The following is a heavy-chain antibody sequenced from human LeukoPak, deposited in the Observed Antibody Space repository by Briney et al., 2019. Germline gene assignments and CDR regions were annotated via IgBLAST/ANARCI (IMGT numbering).Heavy chain of an antibody. CDR1: GGSISSGGYS. CDR3: ARGVPAAVTNYFDY. Sequence: SQTLSLTCAVSGGSISSGGYSWSWIRQPPGTGLEWIGYIYDSGSKYHNPSLKSRVTISVDKSKNQFSLNLSSVTAADTAVYYCARGVPAAVTNYFDYWGQGTLVTVSS. V-gene: IGHV4-30-2*01. D-gene: IGHD2-2*01. CDR2: IYDSGSK. J-gene: IGHJ4*02.